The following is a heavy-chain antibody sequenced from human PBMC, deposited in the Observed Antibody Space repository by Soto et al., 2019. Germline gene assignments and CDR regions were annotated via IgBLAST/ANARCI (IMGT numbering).Heavy chain of an antibody. D-gene: IGHD2-2*01. CDR1: GFTFSSYW. Sequence: EVQLVESGGGLVQSGGSLRLSCAASGFTFSSYWMSWVRQGPGKGPEWVANIKQDGSEKYYVDSVKGRFTISRDNAKNSLYLQMTSLRAAVTAVYHCAKSLSAIPGDSWGQGTLVTVSS. J-gene: IGHJ4*02. CDR2: IKQDGSEK. V-gene: IGHV3-7*05. CDR3: AKSLSAIPGDS.